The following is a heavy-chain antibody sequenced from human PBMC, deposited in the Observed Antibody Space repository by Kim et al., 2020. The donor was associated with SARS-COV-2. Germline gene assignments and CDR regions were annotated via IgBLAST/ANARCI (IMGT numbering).Heavy chain of an antibody. CDR1: GGSVSSGSYY. V-gene: IGHV4-61*01. CDR3: ARDSRMLVRYYGMDV. D-gene: IGHD6-13*01. J-gene: IGHJ6*02. Sequence: SETLSLTCTVSGGSVSSGSYYWSWIRQPPGKGLEWIGYICYSGSTNYNPSLKSRVTISVDTSKNQFSLKLSSVTAADTAVYYCARDSRMLVRYYGMDVWGQGTTVTVSS. CDR2: ICYSGST.